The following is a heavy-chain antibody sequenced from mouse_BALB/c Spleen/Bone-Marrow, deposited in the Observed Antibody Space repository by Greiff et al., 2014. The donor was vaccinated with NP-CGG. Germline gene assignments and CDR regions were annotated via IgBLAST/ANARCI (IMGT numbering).Heavy chain of an antibody. J-gene: IGHJ4*01. Sequence: VKLMESGPGILQPSQTLSLTCSFSGFSLSTSGMGVSWIRQPSGKGLEWLAHIYWDDDKRYNPSLKSRLTISKDTSRNQVFLKITSVDTADTATYYCARRARYDYAMDYWGQGTSVTVSS. CDR1: GFSLSTSGMG. D-gene: IGHD2-14*01. CDR3: ARRARYDYAMDY. CDR2: IYWDDDK. V-gene: IGHV8-12*01.